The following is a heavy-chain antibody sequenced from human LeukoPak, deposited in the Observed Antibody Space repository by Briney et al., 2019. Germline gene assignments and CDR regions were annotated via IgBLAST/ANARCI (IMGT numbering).Heavy chain of an antibody. CDR3: AKVRGNVGSSYFPDY. Sequence: QAGRSLRLSCAVSGFTFSTYGMHWVRQAPGKGLEWVAVILYDGSNRQYADSVKGRFTISRDNSKNTLYLQMNSLRVEDTAVYYCAKVRGNVGSSYFPDYWGQGTLVTVTS. V-gene: IGHV3-30*18. J-gene: IGHJ4*02. CDR1: GFTFSTYG. D-gene: IGHD3-22*01. CDR2: ILYDGSNR.